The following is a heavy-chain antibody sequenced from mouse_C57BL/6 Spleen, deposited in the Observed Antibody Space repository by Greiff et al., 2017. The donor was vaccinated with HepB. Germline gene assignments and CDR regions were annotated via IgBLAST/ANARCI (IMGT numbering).Heavy chain of an antibody. D-gene: IGHD2-2*01. V-gene: IGHV1-61*01. CDR2: IYPSDSET. J-gene: IGHJ3*01. Sequence: QVQLQQPGAELVRPGSSVKLSCKASGYTFTSYWMDWVKQRPGQGLEWIGNIYPSDSETHYNQKFKDKATLTVDKSSSTAYMQLSSLTSEDSAVYYCARRRGYDPWFAYWGQGTLVTVSA. CDR3: ARRRGYDPWFAY. CDR1: GYTFTSYW.